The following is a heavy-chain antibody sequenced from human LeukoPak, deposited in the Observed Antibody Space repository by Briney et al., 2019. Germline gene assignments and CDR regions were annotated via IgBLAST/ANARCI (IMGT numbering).Heavy chain of an antibody. V-gene: IGHV4-4*07. J-gene: IGHJ4*02. Sequence: SETPSLTCSVSGGSISDYYWSWIRQPAGKGLECIGRISSSGSTNYNPSLKSRVTMSVDTSKNQFFLRLRSVTAADTAVYYCARSPRRPHFYSSGSYYYYFDYWGQGTLVTVSS. D-gene: IGHD3-10*01. CDR1: GGSISDYY. CDR2: ISSSGST. CDR3: ARSPRRPHFYSSGSYYYYFDY.